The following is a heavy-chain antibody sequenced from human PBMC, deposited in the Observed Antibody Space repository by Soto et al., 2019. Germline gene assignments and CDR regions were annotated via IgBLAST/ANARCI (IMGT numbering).Heavy chain of an antibody. CDR3: AKRSSSSTFDY. CDR2: ISGSDDST. V-gene: IGHV3-23*01. J-gene: IGHJ4*02. D-gene: IGHD6-6*01. Sequence: GGSLRLSCAASGFTFSSYAMSWVRQAPGKGLEWVSCISGSDDSTYYADPVKGRFTISRDNSKNTLYLQMNSLRAEDTAVYYCAKRSSSSTFDYWGQGTLVTVSS. CDR1: GFTFSSYA.